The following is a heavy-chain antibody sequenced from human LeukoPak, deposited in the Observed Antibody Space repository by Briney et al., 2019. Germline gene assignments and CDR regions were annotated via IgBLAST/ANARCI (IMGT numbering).Heavy chain of an antibody. CDR3: AREDSSGYLGALDI. J-gene: IGHJ3*02. CDR1: GGSISSGGYS. V-gene: IGHV4-30-2*01. Sequence: PSQTLSLTCAVSGGSISSGGYSWSWLRQPPGKGLEWIGYIYHSGSTYYNPSLKSRVTISVDRSKNQFSLKLSSVTAADTAVYYCAREDSSGYLGALDIWGQGTMVTVSS. D-gene: IGHD3-22*01. CDR2: IYHSGST.